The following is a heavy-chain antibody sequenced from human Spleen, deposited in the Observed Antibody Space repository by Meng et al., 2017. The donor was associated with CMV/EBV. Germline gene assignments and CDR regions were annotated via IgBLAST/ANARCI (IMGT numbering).Heavy chain of an antibody. CDR2: IYDGGAT. CDR1: GAPVSSSNW. V-gene: IGHV4-4*02. J-gene: IGHJ6*02. Sequence: SETLSLTCAVSGAPVSSSNWWSWVRQPPGKGLEWIGEIYDGGATNYNPSLKSRVTMSLDKSRNQFSLNLSSVTAADTAVYYCARVSHNYGMDVWGQGTTVTVSS. CDR3: ARVSHNYGMDV.